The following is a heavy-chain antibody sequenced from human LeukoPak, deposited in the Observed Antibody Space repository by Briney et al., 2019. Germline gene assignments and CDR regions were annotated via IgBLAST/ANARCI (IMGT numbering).Heavy chain of an antibody. J-gene: IGHJ4*02. Sequence: GGSLRLSCVASGFTFDDYAMHWVRQTPGKGLERVSGISWNSGSIGYADSVKGRFTISRDNAKNSLYLQMNSLRAEDTALYYCAKDMSRYELAILDYWGQGTLVTVSS. D-gene: IGHD1-14*01. CDR2: ISWNSGSI. V-gene: IGHV3-9*01. CDR1: GFTFDDYA. CDR3: AKDMSRYELAILDY.